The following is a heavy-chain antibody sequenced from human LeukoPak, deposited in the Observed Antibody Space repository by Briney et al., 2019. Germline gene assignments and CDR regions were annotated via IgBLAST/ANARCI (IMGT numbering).Heavy chain of an antibody. CDR1: GYTFIGYY. V-gene: IGHV1-2*07. D-gene: IGHD2-21*02. Sequence: ASVKVSCKTSGYTFIGYYMHWVRQAPGQGLEWMGWINPKNGGANYAPSFQGRVTMTRDRSISTVYMELTRLTSDDTAVYYCARAAYCGGDCYSDAFDIWGQGTMVTVSS. CDR2: INPKNGGA. J-gene: IGHJ3*02. CDR3: ARAAYCGGDCYSDAFDI.